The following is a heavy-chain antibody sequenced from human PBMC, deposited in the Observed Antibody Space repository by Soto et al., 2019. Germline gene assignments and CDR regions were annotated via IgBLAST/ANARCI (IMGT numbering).Heavy chain of an antibody. CDR3: AKDHNVETLVESIAAD. J-gene: IGHJ4*02. V-gene: IGHV3-23*01. D-gene: IGHD6-13*01. Sequence: EVQLLESGGGLVQPGGSLRLSCAASGFTFSSYAMSWVRQAPGKGLEWVSAISGSGGSTYYADSVKGRFTISRDNSKNTLYLQMNSLRAEDTAVYYCAKDHNVETLVESIAADWGQGTLVTVSS. CDR2: ISGSGGST. CDR1: GFTFSSYA.